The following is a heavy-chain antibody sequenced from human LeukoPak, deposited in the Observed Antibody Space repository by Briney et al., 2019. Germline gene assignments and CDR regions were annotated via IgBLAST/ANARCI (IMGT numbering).Heavy chain of an antibody. V-gene: IGHV3-53*01. Sequence: GGSLRLSCAASGFTVSSNYMSWVRQAPGKGLEWVSVIYSGGSTYYADSVKGRFTISRDNSKNTLYLQMNSLRAEDTAVYYCARSYDSSVCTPEFAFDIWGQGTMVTVSS. CDR3: ARSYDSSVCTPEFAFDI. D-gene: IGHD3-22*01. CDR1: GFTVSSNY. CDR2: IYSGGST. J-gene: IGHJ3*02.